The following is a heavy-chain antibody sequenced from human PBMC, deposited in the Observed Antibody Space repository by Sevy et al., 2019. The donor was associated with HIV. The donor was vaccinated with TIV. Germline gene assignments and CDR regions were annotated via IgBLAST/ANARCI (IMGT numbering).Heavy chain of an antibody. D-gene: IGHD3-10*01. V-gene: IGHV4-59*01. CDR2: IYYSGST. J-gene: IGHJ6*03. CDR3: ARRRMVRSVQTYYYYYMDV. CDR1: GGSISSYY. Sequence: SETLSLTCTVSGGSISSYYWSWIRQPPGKGLEWIGYIYYSGSTNYNPSLKRRVTISVDTSKNQFSLRLSSVTAADTAVYYCARRRMVRSVQTYYYYYMDVWGKGTTVTVS.